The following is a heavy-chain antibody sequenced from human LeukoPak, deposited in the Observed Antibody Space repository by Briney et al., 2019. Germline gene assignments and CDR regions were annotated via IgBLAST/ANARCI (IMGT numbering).Heavy chain of an antibody. CDR2: IFYSGIT. Sequence: SETLSLTCNVSGGSIISGGSYWGWIRQPPGRGLEWIGSIFYSGITYYNPSLKSRVTISVDTSKNQFSLRLSSVTAADTAVYFCSRRDCSHSSCLYWYFDHWGRGTLLTVSS. CDR3: SRRDCSHSSCLYWYFDH. D-gene: IGHD6-13*01. CDR1: GGSIISGGSY. V-gene: IGHV4-39*07. J-gene: IGHJ2*01.